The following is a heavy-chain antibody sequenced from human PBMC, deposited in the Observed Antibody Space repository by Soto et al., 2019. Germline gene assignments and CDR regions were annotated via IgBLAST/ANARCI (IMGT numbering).Heavy chain of an antibody. CDR1: GFTFSSYS. J-gene: IGHJ4*02. V-gene: IGHV3-21*01. CDR3: ARDQGAGGGNSLDY. D-gene: IGHD2-21*02. CDR2: ISSSSSYI. Sequence: EVQLVESGGGLVKPGGSLRLSCAASGFTFSSYSMNWVRQAPGKGLEWVSSISSSSSYIYYADLVKGRFTISRDNAKNSLYLQMNSLRAEDTAVYYCARDQGAGGGNSLDYWGQGTLVTVSS.